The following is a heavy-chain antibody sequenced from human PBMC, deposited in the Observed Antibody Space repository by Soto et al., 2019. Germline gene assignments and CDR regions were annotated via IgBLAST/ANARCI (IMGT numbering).Heavy chain of an antibody. CDR2: VHANSGGT. CDR1: GYTFSVYH. CDR3: AKELRRGMDV. J-gene: IGHJ6*02. V-gene: IGHV1-2*02. Sequence: QVHLVQSGAEVKQPGASVKVSCKASGYTFSVYHMHWVRQAPGQGLEWMGWVHANSGGTNYAQSFEGRVPMTRDTSINTASMELSRLTSDDTAVYYCAKELRRGMDVGAQGTTVTVSS. D-gene: IGHD4-17*01.